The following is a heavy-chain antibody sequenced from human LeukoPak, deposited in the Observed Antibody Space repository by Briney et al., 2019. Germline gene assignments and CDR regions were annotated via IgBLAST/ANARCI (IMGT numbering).Heavy chain of an antibody. CDR2: ISSSGSTI. V-gene: IGHV3-11*01. J-gene: IGHJ6*03. Sequence: PGGSLRLSCAASGFTFSDYYMSWIRQAPWKGLEWVSYISSSGSTIYYADSVKGRFTISTDNAKNSLYLQMNSLRAEDTAVYYCAREHLPVGHYYYYRDVWGKGTTVTVSS. D-gene: IGHD2-2*01. CDR1: GFTFSDYY. CDR3: AREHLPVGHYYYYRDV.